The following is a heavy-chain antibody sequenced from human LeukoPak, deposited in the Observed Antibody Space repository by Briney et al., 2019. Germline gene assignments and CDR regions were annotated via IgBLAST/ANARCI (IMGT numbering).Heavy chain of an antibody. J-gene: IGHJ4*02. CDR1: GFTFSSYS. Sequence: GGSLRLSCAASGFTFSSYSMNWVRQAPGKGLEWVSSISSSSSCIYYADSVKGRFTISRDSAKNTLYLQMNSLRAEDTAVYYGASALPVDVAAAASGGDYWGQGTLVTVSS. CDR3: ASALPVDVAAAASGGDY. CDR2: ISSSSSCI. V-gene: IGHV3-21*04. D-gene: IGHD6-13*01.